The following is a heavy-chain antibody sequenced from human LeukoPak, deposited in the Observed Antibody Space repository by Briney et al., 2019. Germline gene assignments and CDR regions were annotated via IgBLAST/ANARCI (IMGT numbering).Heavy chain of an antibody. CDR3: ARDYSGDYYGEYQYFDY. Sequence: SVKVSCKASGGTFSSYAISWVRQAPGQGREWMGRIIPIFGTANYAQKFQGRVTITTDESTSTAYMELSSLRSEDTAVYYCARDYSGDYYGEYQYFDYWGQGTLVTVSS. CDR1: GGTFSSYA. J-gene: IGHJ4*02. D-gene: IGHD4-17*01. CDR2: IIPIFGTA. V-gene: IGHV1-69*05.